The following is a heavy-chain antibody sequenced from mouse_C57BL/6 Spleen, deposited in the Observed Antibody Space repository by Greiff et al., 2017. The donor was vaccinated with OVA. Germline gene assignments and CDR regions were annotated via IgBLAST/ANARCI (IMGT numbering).Heavy chain of an antibody. CDR1: GYTFTSYW. Sequence: VQLQQPGAELVKPGASVKLSCKASGYTFTSYWMHWVKQRPGQGLEWIGMIHPNSGSTNYNEKFKSKATLTVDKSSSTAYMQLSSLTSEDSAVYYGARDYDYDGAWFAYWGQGTLVTVSA. D-gene: IGHD2-4*01. J-gene: IGHJ3*01. V-gene: IGHV1-64*01. CDR3: ARDYDYDGAWFAY. CDR2: IHPNSGST.